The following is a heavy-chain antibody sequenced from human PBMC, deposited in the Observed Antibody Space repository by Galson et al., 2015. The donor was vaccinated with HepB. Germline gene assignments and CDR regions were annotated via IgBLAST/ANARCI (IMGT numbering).Heavy chain of an antibody. V-gene: IGHV3-53*04. J-gene: IGHJ3*01. D-gene: IGHD6-19*01. CDR2: IYSSGST. Sequence: SLRLSCAASGFTVSSNYMNWVRQAPGKGLEWVSVIYSSGSTYYADSVKGRFTISRHNSKNTLYLQMNSLRAEDTAVYYCARPQGLVRGPYPGSDAFNVWGQGTLVTVSS. CDR3: ARPQGLVRGPYPGSDAFNV. CDR1: GFTVSSNY.